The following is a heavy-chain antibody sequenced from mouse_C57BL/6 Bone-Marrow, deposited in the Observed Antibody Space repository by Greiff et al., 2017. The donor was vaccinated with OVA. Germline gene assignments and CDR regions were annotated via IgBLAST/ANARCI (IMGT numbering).Heavy chain of an antibody. V-gene: IGHV1-64*01. CDR2: IHPNSGST. CDR3: AREGLRPWFAY. D-gene: IGHD2-4*01. Sequence: QVQLKQPGAELVKPGASVKLSCKASGYTFTSYWMHWVKQRPGQGLEWIGMIHPNSGSTNYNEKFKSKATLTVDKSSSTAYMQLSSLTSEDSAVYYCAREGLRPWFAYWGQGTLVTVSA. CDR1: GYTFTSYW. J-gene: IGHJ3*01.